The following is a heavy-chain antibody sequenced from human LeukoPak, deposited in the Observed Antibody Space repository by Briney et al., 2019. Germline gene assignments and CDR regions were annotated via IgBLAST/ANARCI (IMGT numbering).Heavy chain of an antibody. CDR1: GFTFRAYR. J-gene: IGHJ6*02. Sequence: GGSLRLSCAASGFTFRAYRMYWVRQAPGRGLERVSDISGGSASIFYADSVKGRFTISRDNAKNSPYLQMNSLRDEDTAVYYCARDFYEYQLLNYYYYGMDVWGQGTTVTVSS. D-gene: IGHD2-2*01. V-gene: IGHV3-48*02. CDR3: ARDFYEYQLLNYYYYGMDV. CDR2: ISGGSASI.